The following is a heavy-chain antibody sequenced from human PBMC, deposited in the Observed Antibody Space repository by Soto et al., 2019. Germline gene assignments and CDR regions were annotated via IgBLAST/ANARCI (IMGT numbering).Heavy chain of an antibody. CDR2: IYPADSDT. CDR1: GDTFTSHW. V-gene: IGHV5-51*01. J-gene: IGHJ3*02. D-gene: IGHD3-10*01. Sequence: PGASLKISCKGSGDTFTSHWIAWLRQMPGKGLELMGLIYPADSDTRYSPSFEGQVTISVDKSISTAYLQWSSLKASDTAMYYCVRPQAKELGTIRGGFDIWGQGTQVTVSS. CDR3: VRPQAKELGTIRGGFDI.